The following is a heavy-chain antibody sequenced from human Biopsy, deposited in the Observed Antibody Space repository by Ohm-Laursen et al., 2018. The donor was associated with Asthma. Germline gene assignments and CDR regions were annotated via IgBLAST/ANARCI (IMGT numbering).Heavy chain of an antibody. CDR2: LIPVLGTA. Sequence: SVKVSCKASGDSFSNYAISWVRQAPRQGLEWMGGLIPVLGTADYAQMFEGRVTITADESTSTAYMELSSLRFEDTAVYYCARGYSGTDRIVYYYSGMEVWGQGTTVTVSS. CDR1: GDSFSNYA. J-gene: IGHJ6*02. V-gene: IGHV1-69*13. D-gene: IGHD5-12*01. CDR3: ARGYSGTDRIVYYYSGMEV.